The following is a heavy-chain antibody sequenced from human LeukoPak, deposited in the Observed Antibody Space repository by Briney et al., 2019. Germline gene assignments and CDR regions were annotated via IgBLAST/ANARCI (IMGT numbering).Heavy chain of an antibody. CDR2: INHSGSI. V-gene: IGHV4-34*01. Sequence: SETLSLTCAVYGGSFSGYYWSWIRQPPGKGLEWIGEINHSGSINYNPSLKSRVTISVDTSKNQFSLKLSSVTAADTAVYYCARGIAVAGDAFDIWGQGTMVTVSS. CDR3: ARGIAVAGDAFDI. CDR1: GGSFSGYY. J-gene: IGHJ3*02. D-gene: IGHD6-19*01.